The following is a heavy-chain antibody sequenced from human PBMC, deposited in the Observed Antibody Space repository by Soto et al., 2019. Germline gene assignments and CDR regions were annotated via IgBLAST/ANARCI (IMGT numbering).Heavy chain of an antibody. CDR2: TSYDGSSE. D-gene: IGHD1-26*01. Sequence: QVQLVESGGGVVQSGGSLTLSCTVSGFFLSDYGMHWVRQAPGKGLEWVAATSYDGSSEYYSDSVKDRFTTSRDNSKNTVYLHMNRLRAEDKGLYYCARGGELNQLLSGSDHWGQGTLVTVSS. V-gene: IGHV3-33*05. CDR1: GFFLSDYG. CDR3: ARGGELNQLLSGSDH. J-gene: IGHJ4*02.